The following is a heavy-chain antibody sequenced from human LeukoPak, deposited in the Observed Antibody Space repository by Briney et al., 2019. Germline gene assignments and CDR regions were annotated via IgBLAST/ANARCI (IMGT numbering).Heavy chain of an antibody. D-gene: IGHD6-13*01. Sequence: ASVKVSCKASGGTVSSYAISWVRQAPGQGLEWMGRIIPIFGIANYAQKFQGRVTITADKSTSTAYMELSSLRSEDTAVYYCARGIAAAGTRIDYWGQGTLVTVSS. CDR2: IIPIFGIA. CDR3: ARGIAAAGTRIDY. CDR1: GGTVSSYA. J-gene: IGHJ4*02. V-gene: IGHV1-69*04.